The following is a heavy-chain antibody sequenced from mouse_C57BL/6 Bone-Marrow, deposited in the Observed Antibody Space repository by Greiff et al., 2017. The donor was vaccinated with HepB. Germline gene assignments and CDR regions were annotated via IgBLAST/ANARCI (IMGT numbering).Heavy chain of an antibody. CDR1: GFTFSDFY. CDR3: ARDAQLRPFAY. Sequence: EVKLQESGGGLVQSGRSLRLSCATSGFTFSDFYMEWVRQAPGKGLEWIAASRNKANDYTTEYSASVKGRFIVSRDTSQSILYLQMNALRAEDTAIYYCARDAQLRPFAYWGQGTLVTVSA. CDR2: SRNKANDYTT. D-gene: IGHD3-2*02. J-gene: IGHJ3*01. V-gene: IGHV7-1*01.